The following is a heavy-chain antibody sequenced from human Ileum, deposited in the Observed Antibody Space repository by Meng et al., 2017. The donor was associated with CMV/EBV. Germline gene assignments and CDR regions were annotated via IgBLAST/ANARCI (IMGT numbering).Heavy chain of an antibody. CDR3: ATSGRGPKYYFDY. D-gene: IGHD1-14*01. J-gene: IGHJ4*02. CDR2: ISPIFRTS. Sequence: QVQLVQSGAEVKTPGSSVKVSCEGSGGTFSSNAISWVRHAPGQGLEWMGVISPIFRTSNYAQKFQGRLTITADESTSTAYMESSSLTSGDTAVYYCATSGRGPKYYFDYWGQGTLVTVSS. CDR1: GGTFSSNA. V-gene: IGHV1-69*12.